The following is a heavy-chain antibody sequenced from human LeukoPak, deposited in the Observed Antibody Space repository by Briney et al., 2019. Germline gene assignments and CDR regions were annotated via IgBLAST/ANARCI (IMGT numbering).Heavy chain of an antibody. Sequence: PGGSLRLSCAASGFAFSSYWMSWVRQAPGKGLEWVVIIKQDGSERYYVDSVKGRFTISRDNAKNTLCLQMNSLRAEDTAVYYCAKDPVGYYYDSSGYPTHFDYWGQGTLVTVSS. V-gene: IGHV3-7*01. CDR3: AKDPVGYYYDSSGYPTHFDY. CDR1: GFAFSSYW. CDR2: IKQDGSER. J-gene: IGHJ4*02. D-gene: IGHD3-22*01.